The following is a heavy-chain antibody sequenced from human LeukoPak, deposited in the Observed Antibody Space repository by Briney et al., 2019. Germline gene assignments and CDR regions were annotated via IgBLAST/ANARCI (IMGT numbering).Heavy chain of an antibody. D-gene: IGHD2-21*01. CDR3: ARQQLWLDY. J-gene: IGHJ4*02. CDR2: ISSSGSTT. V-gene: IGHV3-11*01. Sequence: KAGGSLRLPCAASGFTFSDYYMTWIRQAPGKGPEWVSYISSSGSTTNYADSVWGRFTISRDNAKNSVFLQMNGLRPEDTAVYYCARQQLWLDYWGQGALVSVSS. CDR1: GFTFSDYY.